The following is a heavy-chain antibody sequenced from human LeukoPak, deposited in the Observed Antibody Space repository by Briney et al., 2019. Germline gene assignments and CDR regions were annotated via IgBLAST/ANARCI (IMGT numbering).Heavy chain of an antibody. Sequence: SETLSLTCTVSGGSVSSGDYYWSWIRQPPGKGLEWIGYIYYSGSTNYNPSLKSRVTISADTSKNQFSLKLSSVSGADTAVYYCARVVGYYGSGTLDWFDPWGQGTLVTVSS. CDR1: GGSVSSGDYY. CDR3: ARVVGYYGSGTLDWFDP. D-gene: IGHD3-10*01. J-gene: IGHJ5*02. V-gene: IGHV4-30-4*01. CDR2: IYYSGST.